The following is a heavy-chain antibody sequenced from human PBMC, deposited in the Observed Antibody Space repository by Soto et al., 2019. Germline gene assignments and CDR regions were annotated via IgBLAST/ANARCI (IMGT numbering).Heavy chain of an antibody. D-gene: IGHD3-3*01. CDR1: GFTFSSYA. V-gene: IGHV3-64*01. CDR2: ISSNGGST. Sequence: TGGSLRLSCAASGFTFSSYAMHWVRQAPGKGLEYVSAISSNGGSTYYANSVKGRFTISRDNSKNTLYLQMGSLRAEDMAVYYCARDHYDFWSGYPNYFDYWGQGTLVTVSS. J-gene: IGHJ4*02. CDR3: ARDHYDFWSGYPNYFDY.